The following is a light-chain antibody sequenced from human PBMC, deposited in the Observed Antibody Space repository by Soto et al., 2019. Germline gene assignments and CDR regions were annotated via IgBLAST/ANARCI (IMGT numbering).Light chain of an antibody. CDR2: GAA. V-gene: IGKV3-15*01. CDR3: KQYDKWPFT. CDR1: QSVSSN. J-gene: IGKJ3*01. Sequence: EILMTQSPATLSVSPEERAILSCGASQSVSSNLAWYQQIPGQAPRLLIYGAASRATGIAARFSGSGSGTELTLTISSLQSEDFAVYYRKQYDKWPFTFGPGTRVDI.